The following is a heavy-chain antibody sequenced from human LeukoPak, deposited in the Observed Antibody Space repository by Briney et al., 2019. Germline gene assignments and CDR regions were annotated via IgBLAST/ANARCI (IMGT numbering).Heavy chain of an antibody. V-gene: IGHV1-18*01. CDR3: ARGKVYEGYDILTGYYRPPLYYGMDV. D-gene: IGHD3-9*01. Sequence: ASVKVSCKASGYTFTSYGISWVRQAPGQGLEWMGWISAYNGNTNYAQKLQGRVTMTTDTSTSTAYMELRSLRSDDTAVYYCARGKVYEGYDILTGYYRPPLYYGMDVWGQGTTVTVS. CDR1: GYTFTSYG. J-gene: IGHJ6*02. CDR2: ISAYNGNT.